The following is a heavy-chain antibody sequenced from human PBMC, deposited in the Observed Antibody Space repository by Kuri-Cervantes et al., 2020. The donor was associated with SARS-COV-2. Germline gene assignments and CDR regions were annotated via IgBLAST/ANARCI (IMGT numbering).Heavy chain of an antibody. V-gene: IGHV5-51*07. J-gene: IGHJ3*02. CDR1: EYSFTSYW. Sequence: GAALKFSCKCSEYSFTSYWIGLVHQLRGKVLEWMGIIYPGDYDTRYRPSFQSQVTISADKTISTAYLQWSSLKASDTAVYYCARAFVVVPAASQGAVDTWGQGTMVTVSS. D-gene: IGHD2-2*01. CDR3: ARAFVVVPAASQGAVDT. CDR2: IYPGDYDT.